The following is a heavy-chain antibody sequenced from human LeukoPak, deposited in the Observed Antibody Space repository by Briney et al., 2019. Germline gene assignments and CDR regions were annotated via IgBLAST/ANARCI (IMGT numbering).Heavy chain of an antibody. CDR1: GFTFSSYG. D-gene: IGHD6-6*01. Sequence: PGGSLRLSCAASGFTFSSYGMHWVRQAPGKGLEWVAVISYDGSNKYYADSVKGRFTISRDNSKNTLYLQMNSLRAEDTAVYYCAREEQLVDRAFDYWGQGTLVTVSS. V-gene: IGHV3-30*03. CDR3: AREEQLVDRAFDY. CDR2: ISYDGSNK. J-gene: IGHJ4*02.